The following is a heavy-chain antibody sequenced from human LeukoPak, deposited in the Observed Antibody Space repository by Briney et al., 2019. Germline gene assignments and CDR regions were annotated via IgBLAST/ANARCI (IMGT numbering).Heavy chain of an antibody. V-gene: IGHV3-23*01. CDR2: ISSRGDST. D-gene: IGHD6-19*01. Sequence: GGSLRLSCAASGFNFSSYEMNWFRQAPARGLEWVSTISSRGDSTYDADSVKGRFTISRDNSKNSLYLQMNNVRVEDTAVYYCAKGPRPDITVAHTVENWGQGTLVTVSS. CDR1: GFNFSSYE. J-gene: IGHJ4*02. CDR3: AKGPRPDITVAHTVEN.